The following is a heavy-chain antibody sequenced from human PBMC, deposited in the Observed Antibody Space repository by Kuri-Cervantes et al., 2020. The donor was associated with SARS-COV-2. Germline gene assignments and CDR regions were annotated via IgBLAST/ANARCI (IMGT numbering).Heavy chain of an antibody. D-gene: IGHD6-6*01. Sequence: ETLSLTCAASGFTFSSYAMSWVRQAPGKGLEWVSAISGSGGSTYYADSVKGRFTISRDNSKNTLYLQMNSLRAEDTAVYYCARSAARAFDYWGQGTLVTVSS. V-gene: IGHV3-23*01. CDR2: ISGSGGST. J-gene: IGHJ4*02. CDR3: ARSAARAFDY. CDR1: GFTFSSYA.